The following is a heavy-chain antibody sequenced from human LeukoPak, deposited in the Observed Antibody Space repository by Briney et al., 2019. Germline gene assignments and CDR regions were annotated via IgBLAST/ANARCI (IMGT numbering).Heavy chain of an antibody. CDR2: ISGSGGST. J-gene: IGHJ4*02. Sequence: GGSLRLSCAASGFTFSSYAMSWVRQAPGKGLEWVPAISGSGGSTYYADSVKGRFTISRDNSKNTLYLQMNSLRAEDTAVYYCAKDRAGYSYGYYFDYWGQGTLVTVSS. V-gene: IGHV3-23*01. CDR3: AKDRAGYSYGYYFDY. CDR1: GFTFSSYA. D-gene: IGHD5-18*01.